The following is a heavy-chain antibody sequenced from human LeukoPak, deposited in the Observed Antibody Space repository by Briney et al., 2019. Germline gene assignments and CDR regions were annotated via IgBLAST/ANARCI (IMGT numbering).Heavy chain of an antibody. J-gene: IGHJ5*02. CDR1: GGSNSSSSYY. Sequence: PSETLTLTCTVYGGSNSSSSYYWGWIRQPPEKGLEWIGSIYYSGSTYYNPSLKSRVTMFVDTSKNQFSLKLSSVTAADTAVYYCASCHYYGTGIYQNWFDPWGQGTLVTVSS. D-gene: IGHD3-10*01. CDR3: ASCHYYGTGIYQNWFDP. V-gene: IGHV4-39*01. CDR2: IYYSGST.